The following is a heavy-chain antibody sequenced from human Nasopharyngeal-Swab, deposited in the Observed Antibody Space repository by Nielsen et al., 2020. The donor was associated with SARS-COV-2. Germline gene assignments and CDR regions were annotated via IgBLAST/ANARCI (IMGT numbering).Heavy chain of an antibody. Sequence: SETLSPTCTVSGGSISSSTYYWAWIRQPPGKGLAWIGSIYYGGSTYYNPSLKSRVTISVDTSKNQFSLKLSSVTAADTAVYYCATLSSSWYEYDFDYWGQGTLVTVSS. CDR3: ATLSSSWYEYDFDY. D-gene: IGHD6-13*01. CDR1: GGSISSSTYY. J-gene: IGHJ4*02. V-gene: IGHV4-39*01. CDR2: IYYGGST.